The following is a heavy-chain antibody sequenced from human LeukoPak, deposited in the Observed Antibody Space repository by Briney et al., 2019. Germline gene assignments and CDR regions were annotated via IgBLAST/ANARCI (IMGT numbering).Heavy chain of an antibody. CDR3: ARVTCSGGSCYSWWFDP. J-gene: IGHJ5*02. Sequence: ASVKVSCKASGYTFIGYYMHWVRQAPGQGLEWMGWINPNSGGTNYAQKFQGRVTMTRDTSISTAYMELSRLRSDDTAVYYCARVTCSGGSCYSWWFDPWGQGTLVTVSS. D-gene: IGHD2-15*01. V-gene: IGHV1-2*02. CDR1: GYTFIGYY. CDR2: INPNSGGT.